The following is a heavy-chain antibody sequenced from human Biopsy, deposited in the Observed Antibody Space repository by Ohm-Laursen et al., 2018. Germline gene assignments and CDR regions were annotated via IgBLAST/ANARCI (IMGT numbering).Heavy chain of an antibody. D-gene: IGHD3-3*01. Sequence: GSSVKVSCNASGYTFTNYGISWVRQAPGQGLEWMGGISPYNGKTDYAQKLQGRVTMTTDTSTSTAYMDLRSLRSDDTAVYYCARDRWPHVTLLGLVVFDFWGQGTLVIVSS. V-gene: IGHV1-18*01. CDR1: GYTFTNYG. CDR2: ISPYNGKT. J-gene: IGHJ4*02. CDR3: ARDRWPHVTLLGLVVFDF.